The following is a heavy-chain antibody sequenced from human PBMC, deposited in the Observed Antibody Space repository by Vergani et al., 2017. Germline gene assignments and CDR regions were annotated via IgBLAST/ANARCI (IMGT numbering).Heavy chain of an antibody. CDR1: GGTFSSYT. CDR3: ATLLGAAAIEYYFDY. D-gene: IGHD2-2*01. J-gene: IGHJ4*02. Sequence: QVQLVQSGAEVKKPGSSVKVSCKASGGTFSSYTISWVRQAPGQGLEWMGRIIPILGIANYAQKFQGRVTMTEDTSTDTAYMELSSLRSEDTAVYYCATLLGAAAIEYYFDYWGQGTLVTVSS. CDR2: IIPILGIA. V-gene: IGHV1-69*02.